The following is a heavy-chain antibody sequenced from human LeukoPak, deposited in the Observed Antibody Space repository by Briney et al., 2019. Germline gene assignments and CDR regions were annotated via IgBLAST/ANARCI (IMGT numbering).Heavy chain of an antibody. CDR2: ISGSGGST. J-gene: IGHJ6*02. D-gene: IGHD6-13*01. CDR3: AKDAGSSPERYYYYYGMDV. V-gene: IGHV3-23*01. CDR1: GLTFSSYA. Sequence: GGSLRLSCAASGLTFSSYAMSWVRQAPGKRLEWVSAISGSGGSTYYADSVKGRFTIFRDNSKNTLYLQMNSLRAEDTAVYYCAKDAGSSPERYYYYYGMDVWGQGTTVTVSS.